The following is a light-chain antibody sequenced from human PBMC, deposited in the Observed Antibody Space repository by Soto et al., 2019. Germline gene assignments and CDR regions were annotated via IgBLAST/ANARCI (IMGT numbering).Light chain of an antibody. V-gene: IGLV2-14*01. CDR2: EVA. CDR3: SSYTSSATRL. Sequence: QSVLTQPASVSGSPGQSITISCTGTSRDVGAYKFVSWYQQHPGQGPKLLIYEVANRPSGVSNRFSGSRSGNTASLTISGLQADDEGVYYCSSYTSSATRLFGGGTQLTVL. CDR1: SRDVGAYKF. J-gene: IGLJ2*01.